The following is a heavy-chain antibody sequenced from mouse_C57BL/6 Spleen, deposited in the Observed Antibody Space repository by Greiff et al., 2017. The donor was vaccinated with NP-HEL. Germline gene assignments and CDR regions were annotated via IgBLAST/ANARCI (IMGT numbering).Heavy chain of an antibody. V-gene: IGHV3-6*01. CDR2: ISYDGSN. CDR3: ARGIHGAMDY. CDR1: GYSITSGYY. Sequence: EVKLQESGPGLVKPSQSLSLTCSVTGYSITSGYYWNWIRQFPGNKLKWMGYISYDGSNNYNPSLKNRISITRDTSKNQFFLKLNSVTTEDTATYYCARGIHGAMDYWGQGTSVTVSS. J-gene: IGHJ4*01.